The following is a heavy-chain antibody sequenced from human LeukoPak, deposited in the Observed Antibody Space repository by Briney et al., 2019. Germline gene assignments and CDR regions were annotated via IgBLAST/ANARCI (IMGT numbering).Heavy chain of an antibody. D-gene: IGHD3-22*01. CDR1: GGTFISYA. Sequence: SVKVSCKASGGTFISYAISWVRQAPGQGLEWMGGIIPIFGTANYAQKFQGRVTITTDESTSTAYMELSSLRSEDTAVYYCARVGYYYDSKGPGGYYYYMDVWGKGTTVTVSS. CDR2: IIPIFGTA. V-gene: IGHV1-69*05. J-gene: IGHJ6*03. CDR3: ARVGYYYDSKGPGGYYYYMDV.